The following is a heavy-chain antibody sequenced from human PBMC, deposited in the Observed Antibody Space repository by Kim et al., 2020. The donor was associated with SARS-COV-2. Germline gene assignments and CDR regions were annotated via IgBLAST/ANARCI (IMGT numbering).Heavy chain of an antibody. CDR1: GGSISSYY. CDR2: IYYSGST. J-gene: IGHJ4*02. Sequence: SETLSLTCTVSGGSISSYYWSWIRQPPGKGLEWIGYIYYSGSTNYNPSLKSRVTISVDTSKNQFSLKLSSVTAADTAVYYCARDGGKTSLDYWGQGTLVTVSS. V-gene: IGHV4-59*01. CDR3: ARDGGKTSLDY. D-gene: IGHD3-16*01.